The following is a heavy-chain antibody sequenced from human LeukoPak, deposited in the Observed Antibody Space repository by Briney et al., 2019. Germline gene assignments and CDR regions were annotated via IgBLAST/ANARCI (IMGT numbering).Heavy chain of an antibody. D-gene: IGHD6-19*01. CDR2: IIPIFGTA. CDR1: GGTFSSYA. Sequence: GSSVKVSCKASGGTFSSYAISWVRQAPGQGLEWMGGIIPIFGTANYAQQFQGRVTITADESTSTDYMELSSLRSEGTAVYYYARGGIAVAGTEYYYYYYMDVWGKGTTVTISS. V-gene: IGHV1-69*01. CDR3: ARGGIAVAGTEYYYYYYMDV. J-gene: IGHJ6*03.